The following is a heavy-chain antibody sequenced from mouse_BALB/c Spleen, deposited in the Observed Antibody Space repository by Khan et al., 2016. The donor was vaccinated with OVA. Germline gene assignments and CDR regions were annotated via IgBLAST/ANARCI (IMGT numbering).Heavy chain of an antibody. CDR2: IDPPNDDS. CDR3: ATINGNPFAF. V-gene: IGHV14-3*02. CDR1: GFNIKDTY. D-gene: IGHD1-1*01. J-gene: IGHJ3*01. Sequence: VQLQPSGAELVKPGASVKLSCSASGFNIKDTYIHWMKQRPEQGLEWIGRIDPPNDDSKYGPKFQAKATLTAETSSNTANLHHSILTAEDTAVYYCATINGNPFAFGGQGKLVSV.